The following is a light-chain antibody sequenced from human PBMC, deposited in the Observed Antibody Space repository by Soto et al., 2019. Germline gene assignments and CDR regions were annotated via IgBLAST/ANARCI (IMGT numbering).Light chain of an antibody. V-gene: IGKV3-11*01. CDR2: DAS. J-gene: IGKJ4*01. Sequence: EIVLTQSPATLSLSPGERATLSCRASQSISRYLAWYQQKPGQAPRILIYDASNRATGIPTRFSGSGSGTDFTLTISSLEPDDFAVYYCQQRSDWPLTFGGGTKVEI. CDR3: QQRSDWPLT. CDR1: QSISRY.